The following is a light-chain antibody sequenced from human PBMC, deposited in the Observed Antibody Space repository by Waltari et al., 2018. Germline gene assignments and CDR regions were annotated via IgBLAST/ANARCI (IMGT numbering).Light chain of an antibody. J-gene: IGKJ2*01. CDR2: MAS. V-gene: IGKV1-5*03. Sequence: DIQMTQSPSTLSASVGDRVTISCRASQSVGTWLAWYQQKPGKAPKLLIYMASSLESGVPSRFSGSGSGTEFTLTISSLQPYDFATYSCQQYSSFSTFGQGTKVDI. CDR3: QQYSSFST. CDR1: QSVGTW.